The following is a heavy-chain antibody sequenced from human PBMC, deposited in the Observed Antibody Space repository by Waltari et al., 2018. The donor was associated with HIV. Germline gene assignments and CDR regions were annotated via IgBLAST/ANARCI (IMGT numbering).Heavy chain of an antibody. CDR2: ININSGGT. V-gene: IGHV1-2*02. CDR1: GYTFHDYY. Sequence: QVQLVQSGAELKKSGASVKVSCKPSGYTFHDYYIHWVRQAPGQGLEWMGWININSGGTNFSQKFRGRVTLTRDTSISTAYMQLSSLGSDDTAIYYCTRAQSHVHGLDVWGQGTTVTVSS. CDR3: TRAQSHVHGLDV. J-gene: IGHJ6*02.